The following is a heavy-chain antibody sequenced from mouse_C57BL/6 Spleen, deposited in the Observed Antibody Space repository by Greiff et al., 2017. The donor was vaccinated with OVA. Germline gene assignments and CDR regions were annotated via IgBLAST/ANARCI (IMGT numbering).Heavy chain of an antibody. CDR2: ISSGSSTI. D-gene: IGHD2-3*01. J-gene: IGHJ2*01. CDR1: GFTFSDYG. V-gene: IGHV5-17*01. Sequence: EVKLVESGGGLVKPGGSLKLSCAASGFTFSDYGMHWVRQAPGQGLEWVAYISSGSSTIYYADPVKGRFTISRDNAKNTLFLQMTSLRSEDTAMYYCARVRDGYYFDCWGQGTTLTVSS. CDR3: ARVRDGYYFDC.